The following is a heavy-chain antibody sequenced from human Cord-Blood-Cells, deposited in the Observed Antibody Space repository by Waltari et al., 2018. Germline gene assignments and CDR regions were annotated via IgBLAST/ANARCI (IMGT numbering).Heavy chain of an antibody. CDR3: ARGSDYHFWSGSEGWFDP. J-gene: IGHJ5*02. Sequence: QVQLQESGPGLVKPSQTLSLTCTVSGGSISSGDYYWRWIRQPPGKGLEWIGYIYYSGSTYYNPSLKSRVTISVDTSKNQFSLKLSSVTAADTAVYYCARGSDYHFWSGSEGWFDPWGQGTLVTVSS. CDR2: IYYSGST. V-gene: IGHV4-30-4*01. D-gene: IGHD3-3*01. CDR1: GGSISSGDYY.